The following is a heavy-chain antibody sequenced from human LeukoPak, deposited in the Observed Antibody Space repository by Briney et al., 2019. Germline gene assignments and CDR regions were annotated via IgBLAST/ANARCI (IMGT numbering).Heavy chain of an antibody. Sequence: PGGSLRLSCAASGFIFSNYAMSWVRQAPGEGLEWVSTISAGGGDTDYADSVKGRFTISRDNSKNTLHLQMNSLRAEDTAVYYCAKGNQRAYDAFDIWGQGTMVTVSS. CDR2: ISAGGGDT. J-gene: IGHJ3*02. D-gene: IGHD1-14*01. CDR3: AKGNQRAYDAFDI. CDR1: GFIFSNYA. V-gene: IGHV3-23*01.